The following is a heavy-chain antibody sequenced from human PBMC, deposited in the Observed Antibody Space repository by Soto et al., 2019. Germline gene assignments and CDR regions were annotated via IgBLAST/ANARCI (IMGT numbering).Heavy chain of an antibody. J-gene: IGHJ3*02. D-gene: IGHD5-12*01. CDR1: GFTFSSYS. Sequence: GGSLRLSCAASGFTFSSYSMNWVRQAPGKGLEWVSSISSSSSYIYYADSVKGRFTISRDNAKNSLYLQMNSLRAEDTAVYYCARDSTLGYDGVVFYAFDIWGQGTMVTVSS. CDR3: ARDSTLGYDGVVFYAFDI. CDR2: ISSSSSYI. V-gene: IGHV3-21*01.